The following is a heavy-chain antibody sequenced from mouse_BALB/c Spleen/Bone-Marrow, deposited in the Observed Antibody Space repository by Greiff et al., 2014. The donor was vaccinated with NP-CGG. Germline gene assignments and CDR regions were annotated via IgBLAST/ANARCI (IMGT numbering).Heavy chain of an antibody. D-gene: IGHD2-4*01. CDR2: IWAGGST. V-gene: IGHV2-9*02. CDR3: ARDRYYDYYFDY. J-gene: IGHJ2*01. Sequence: ESGPGLMAPSQSLSITCTVSGFPLTNYGVHWVRQPPGKGLEWLGVIWAGGSTNYNSALMSRLSITKDNSKSQVFLKMNSLQTDDTAMYYCARDRYYDYYFDYWGQGTTLTVSS. CDR1: GFPLTNYG.